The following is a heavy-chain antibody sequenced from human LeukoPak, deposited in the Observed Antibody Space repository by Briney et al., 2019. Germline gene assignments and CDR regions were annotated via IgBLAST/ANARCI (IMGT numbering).Heavy chain of an antibody. CDR1: GFTFSSAW. D-gene: IGHD3-22*01. V-gene: IGHV3-15*01. Sequence: PGGSLRLSCAASGFTFSSAWMSWVRQAPGKGLEWVGRIKSKTDGGTTDYAAPVKGRFTISRDDSKNTLYLQMNSLKTEDTAVYYCTTWGYYYAYFDYWGQGTLVTVSS. J-gene: IGHJ4*02. CDR3: TTWGYYYAYFDY. CDR2: IKSKTDGGTT.